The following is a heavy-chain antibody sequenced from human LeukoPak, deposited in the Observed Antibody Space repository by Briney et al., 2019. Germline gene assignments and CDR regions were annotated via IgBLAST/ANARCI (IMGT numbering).Heavy chain of an antibody. CDR1: GGSISSSSYY. V-gene: IGHV4-39*07. Sequence: SETLSLTCTVSGGSISSSSYYWGWIRQPPGKGLEWIGSIYYSGSTYYNPSLKSRVTISVDTSKNQFSLKLSSVTAADTAVYYCARVIRVWKGGYYYMDVWGKGTTVTVCS. CDR3: ARVIRVWKGGYYYMDV. J-gene: IGHJ6*03. D-gene: IGHD2-8*01. CDR2: IYYSGST.